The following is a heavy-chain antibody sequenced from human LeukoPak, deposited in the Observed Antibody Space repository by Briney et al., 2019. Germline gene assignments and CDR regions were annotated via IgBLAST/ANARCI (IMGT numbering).Heavy chain of an antibody. CDR1: GFTFSDYY. CDR2: ISSSGGTI. J-gene: IGHJ6*02. Sequence: PGGSLRLSCAASGFTFSDYYMSWIRQAPGKGLEWVSYISSSGGTISYADSVKGRFTISRDNAKNSLYLQMNSLRAEDTAVYYCARDRTLVGATENDYYYGMDVWGQGTTVTVS. CDR3: ARDRTLVGATENDYYYGMDV. V-gene: IGHV3-11*01. D-gene: IGHD1-26*01.